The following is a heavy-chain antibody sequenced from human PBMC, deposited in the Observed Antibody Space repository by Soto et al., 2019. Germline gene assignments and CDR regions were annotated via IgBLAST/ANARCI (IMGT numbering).Heavy chain of an antibody. Sequence: PGGSLRLSCAASGFTFSNYWMHWVRLAPEKGLVWVSRIKGDGSSTSYADSVKGRFTISRDNAKNTLYLQLNSLGAEDTAVYYCTRASLERPNNLXYWGQGTLVXVSS. V-gene: IGHV3-74*01. D-gene: IGHD1-1*01. CDR2: IKGDGSST. CDR3: TRASLERPNNLXY. J-gene: IGHJ4*02. CDR1: GFTFSNYW.